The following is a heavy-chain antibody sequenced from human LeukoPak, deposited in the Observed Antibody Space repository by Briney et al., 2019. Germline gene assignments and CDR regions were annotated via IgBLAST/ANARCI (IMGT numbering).Heavy chain of an antibody. Sequence: PGGSLRLSCAASGFTFSSYEMNWVRQGPGKGLEWISYITTTDTTKYYTDSVKGRFTISRDNAKNSLYLQMHSLRAEDTAVYYCARGGFVFDIWGQGTVVNVAS. CDR3: ARGGFVFDI. CDR1: GFTFSSYE. V-gene: IGHV3-48*03. D-gene: IGHD3-10*01. CDR2: ITTTDTTK. J-gene: IGHJ3*02.